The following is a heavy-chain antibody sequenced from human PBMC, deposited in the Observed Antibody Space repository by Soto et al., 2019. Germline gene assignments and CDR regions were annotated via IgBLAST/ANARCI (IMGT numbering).Heavy chain of an antibody. CDR2: ITTSGSYI. CDR1: GFTLSNYA. V-gene: IGHV3-21*01. D-gene: IGHD3-22*01. Sequence: PGGSLRLSCAASGFTLSNYAMTWVRQAPGRGLEWVSSITTSGSYIYYAASVKGRFTISRDNAQNSLFLQLNSLRAEDTAVYYCARVGDSDSTGYYYYFDYWGQGTLVTVSS. J-gene: IGHJ4*02. CDR3: ARVGDSDSTGYYYYFDY.